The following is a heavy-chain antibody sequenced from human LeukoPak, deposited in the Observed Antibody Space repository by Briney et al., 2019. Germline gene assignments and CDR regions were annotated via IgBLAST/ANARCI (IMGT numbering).Heavy chain of an antibody. J-gene: IGHJ4*02. D-gene: IGHD4-23*01. CDR3: ARDSQTTVLTALSL. Sequence: SETLSLTCTVSGGSISSGGYYWSWIRQPAGKGLEWIGRSGSINYNPSLKSRVTISVDTSKNQFSLKLSSVTAADTAVYYCARDSQTTVLTALSLWGQGTLVTVSS. CDR2: SGSI. CDR1: GGSISSGGYY. V-gene: IGHV4-61*02.